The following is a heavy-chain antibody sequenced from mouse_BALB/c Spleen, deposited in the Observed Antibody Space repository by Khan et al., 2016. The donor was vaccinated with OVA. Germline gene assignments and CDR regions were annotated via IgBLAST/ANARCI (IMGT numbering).Heavy chain of an antibody. CDR1: GYSITSDYA. V-gene: IGHV3-2*02. J-gene: IGHJ4*01. CDR3: ARRGDGYYGAMDY. Sequence: EVQLQESGPGLVKPSQSLSLTCTVTGYSITSDYAWNWIRQFPGNKLEWMGYISYSGSPSYNPSLKSRISITRDTSKNQFFLQLNSVTTEDTATYYWARRGDGYYGAMDYWGQGTSVTVSS. D-gene: IGHD2-3*01. CDR2: ISYSGSP.